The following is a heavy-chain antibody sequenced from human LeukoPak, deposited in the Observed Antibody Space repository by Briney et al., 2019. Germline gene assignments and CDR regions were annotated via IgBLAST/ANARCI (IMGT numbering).Heavy chain of an antibody. Sequence: GGSLRLSCVASGFTFSNYAMSWVRQAPGKGLEWVSAITGSGGIAYYADSVKGRLTISRDNSKNTLYLQMNSLRAEDTAVYYCAKWGDYDVLTGYYDPDYWGQGTLVTVSS. J-gene: IGHJ4*02. CDR2: ITGSGGIA. D-gene: IGHD3-9*01. CDR1: GFTFSNYA. V-gene: IGHV3-23*01. CDR3: AKWGDYDVLTGYYDPDY.